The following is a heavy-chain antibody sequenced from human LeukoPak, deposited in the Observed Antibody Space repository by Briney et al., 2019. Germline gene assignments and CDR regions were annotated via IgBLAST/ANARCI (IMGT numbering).Heavy chain of an antibody. CDR2: IKQDGSEK. D-gene: IGHD2-2*01. J-gene: IGHJ4*02. V-gene: IGHV3-7*03. CDR1: GFTFSSYW. CDR3: ARAGCSSTSCGPDY. Sequence: GGSLRLSCAASGFTFSSYWMSWVRQAPGKGLEWVANIKQDGSEKYYVDSVKGRFTISRDNAKNSLYLQMNSLRAEGTAVYYCARAGCSSTSCGPDYWGQGTLVTVSS.